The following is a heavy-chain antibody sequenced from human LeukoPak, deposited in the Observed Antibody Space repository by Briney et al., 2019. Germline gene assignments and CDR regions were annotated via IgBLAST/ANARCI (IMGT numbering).Heavy chain of an antibody. D-gene: IGHD3-22*01. V-gene: IGHV1-18*01. CDR3: ARRREMNYYDSSGYDY. J-gene: IGHJ4*02. CDR1: GYTFTSYG. CDR2: ISTYNGNT. Sequence: ATVKVSCKASGYTFTSYGISWVRQAPGQGLEWMGWISTYNGNTNYAQKLQGRVTMTTDTSTSTAYMDLRSLRSDDTAVYYCARRREMNYYDSSGYDYWGQGTLVTVSS.